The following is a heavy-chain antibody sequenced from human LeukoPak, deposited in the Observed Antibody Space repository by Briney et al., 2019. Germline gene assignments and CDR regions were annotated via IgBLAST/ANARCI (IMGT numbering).Heavy chain of an antibody. D-gene: IGHD4-23*01. CDR1: GFTFSSYW. Sequence: GGSLRLSCAASGFTFSSYWMSWVRQAPGKGLEWVANIKQDGSEKYYVDSVKGRFTISRDNSKNTLYLQMNSLRAEDTAVYYCAKDLTVVTPLLRDWGQGTLVTVSS. CDR3: AKDLTVVTPLLRD. V-gene: IGHV3-7*01. CDR2: IKQDGSEK. J-gene: IGHJ4*02.